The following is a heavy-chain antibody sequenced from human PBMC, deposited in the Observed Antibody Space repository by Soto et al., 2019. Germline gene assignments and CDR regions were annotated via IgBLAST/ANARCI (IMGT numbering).Heavy chain of an antibody. CDR1: GGSVSSGSDY. Sequence: QVQLQESGPGLVKPSETLSLTCTVSGGSVSSGSDYWSWIRQPPGRGLEWIGYIYNSGSTDYNTSLKSRVTISVDTSKNQFSRKLTSVTAADTAVYYCASGSSASAYIDYWGQGTQVTVSS. CDR3: ASGSSASAYIDY. CDR2: IYNSGST. J-gene: IGHJ4*02. V-gene: IGHV4-61*01. D-gene: IGHD6-13*01.